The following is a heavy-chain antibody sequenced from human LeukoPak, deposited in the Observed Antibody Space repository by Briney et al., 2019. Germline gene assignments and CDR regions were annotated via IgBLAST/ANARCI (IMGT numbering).Heavy chain of an antibody. D-gene: IGHD3-10*01. CDR2: IYSGGST. Sequence: PGGSLRLSCAASGFTVSSNYMSWVRQAPGKGLEWVSVIYSGGSTYYADSVKGRFTISRDNSKNTLYLQMNSLRAEDTAVYYCAKVAHYYGSGSYYEYYFDYWGQGTVVTVSS. CDR1: GFTVSSNY. J-gene: IGHJ4*02. CDR3: AKVAHYYGSGSYYEYYFDY. V-gene: IGHV3-66*01.